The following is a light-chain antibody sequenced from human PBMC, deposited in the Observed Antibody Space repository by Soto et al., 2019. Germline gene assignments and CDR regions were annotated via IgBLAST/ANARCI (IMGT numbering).Light chain of an antibody. Sequence: QSVLTQPPSASGTPGQTVTISCSGSSSNIGSNYVYWYQQLPGAAPKHLIYRNNQRPSAVPDRFSGSKSGTSASLAISGLRSEDEADYYCAARDDSLSGFVVFGGGTKVTVL. CDR1: SSNIGSNY. J-gene: IGLJ2*01. V-gene: IGLV1-47*01. CDR2: RNN. CDR3: AARDDSLSGFVV.